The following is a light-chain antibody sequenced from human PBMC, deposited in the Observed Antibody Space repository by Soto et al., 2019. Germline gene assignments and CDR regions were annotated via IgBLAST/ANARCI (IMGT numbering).Light chain of an antibody. Sequence: EIVLTQSPATLSLSPGERATLSCRASQSVGTFLAWYQQKPGRAPRLLIHDASTRATGIPARFSGYGSGTDFTLTVSRLEPEDFAVYYCQQYNNWPPRTFGQGTKVEIK. J-gene: IGKJ1*01. CDR3: QQYNNWPPRT. V-gene: IGKV3-11*01. CDR1: QSVGTF. CDR2: DAS.